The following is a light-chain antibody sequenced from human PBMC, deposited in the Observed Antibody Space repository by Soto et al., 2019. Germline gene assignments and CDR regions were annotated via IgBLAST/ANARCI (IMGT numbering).Light chain of an antibody. CDR2: GAS. Sequence: IVMTQSPATLSVSPGQRATLSCRASQSVSTNLAWYQQKPGQAPRLLIYGASTRATGIPARFSGSGSGTEFTLTISGLQSADFAVYYCQQDSNWPPWTFGQGTRVDFK. V-gene: IGKV3D-15*01. CDR1: QSVSTN. J-gene: IGKJ1*01. CDR3: QQDSNWPPWT.